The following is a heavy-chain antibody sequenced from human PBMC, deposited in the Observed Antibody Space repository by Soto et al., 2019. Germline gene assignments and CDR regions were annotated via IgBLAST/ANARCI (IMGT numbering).Heavy chain of an antibody. D-gene: IGHD3-10*01. Sequence: PXVSLRLSCAASGFTFSSYAMSWVRQAPGKGLEWVSAISGSGGSTYYADSVKDRFTISRDNSKNTLYLQMNSLRAEDTAVYYCAKDLEVRGPWAYYYYGMDVWGQGTTVTVSS. CDR2: ISGSGGST. CDR1: GFTFSSYA. V-gene: IGHV3-23*01. CDR3: AKDLEVRGPWAYYYYGMDV. J-gene: IGHJ6*02.